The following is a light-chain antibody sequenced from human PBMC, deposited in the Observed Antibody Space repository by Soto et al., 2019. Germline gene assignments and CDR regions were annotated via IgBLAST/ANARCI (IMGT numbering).Light chain of an antibody. CDR2: GAS. J-gene: IGKJ3*01. V-gene: IGKV3-20*01. CDR3: QQYGSSPFT. Sequence: EIVLTQSPGTLSLSPGERATLSCRASQSVSSSYLAWYQQKPGQTPRLLIYGASSRATGIPDRFSGSGSGTDFTLTISRLEPEDFAVYYCQQYGSSPFTFGPGTKVDGK. CDR1: QSVSSSY.